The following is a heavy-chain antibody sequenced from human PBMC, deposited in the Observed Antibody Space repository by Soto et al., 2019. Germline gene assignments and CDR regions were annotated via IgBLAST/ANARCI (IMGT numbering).Heavy chain of an antibody. CDR3: ARDADSSKGNWFDP. CDR2: ITAGNGNT. Sequence: ASVKVSCKASGYTFTSYAMHWVRQAPGQRLEGMGWITAGNGNTKYSQKSQGRVTITRETSARTAYMELSSLRSEDTAVYYCARDADSSKGNWFDPWGQGTLVTVSS. D-gene: IGHD6-13*01. V-gene: IGHV1-3*01. CDR1: GYTFTSYA. J-gene: IGHJ5*02.